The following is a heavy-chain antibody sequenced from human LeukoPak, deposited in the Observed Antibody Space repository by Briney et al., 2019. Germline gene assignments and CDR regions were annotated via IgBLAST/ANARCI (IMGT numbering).Heavy chain of an antibody. D-gene: IGHD6-19*01. V-gene: IGHV4-30-2*01. J-gene: IGHJ4*02. Sequence: SETLSLTCAVSGGSISSGGYSWSWIRQPPGKGLEWIGYIYHSGSTYYNPSLKSRVTISVDTSKNQFSLKLSSVTAADTAVYYCASPRGQQAGIGYWGQGTLVTVSS. CDR1: GGSISSGGYS. CDR3: ASPRGQQAGIGY. CDR2: IYHSGST.